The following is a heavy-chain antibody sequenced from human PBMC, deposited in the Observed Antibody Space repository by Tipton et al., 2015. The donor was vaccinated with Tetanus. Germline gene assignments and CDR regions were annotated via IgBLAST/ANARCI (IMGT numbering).Heavy chain of an antibody. D-gene: IGHD3-3*01. V-gene: IGHV4-31*03. CDR1: GGSISSGGYY. CDR2: IYYSGST. CDR3: ARHQREGFLEWLLSSFDY. J-gene: IGHJ4*02. Sequence: TLSLTCTVSGGSISSGGYYWSWIRQHPGKGLEWIGYIYYSGSTYYNPSLKSRVTISVDTSKNQFSLKLSPVTAADTAVYYCARHQREGFLEWLLSSFDYWGQGTLVTVSS.